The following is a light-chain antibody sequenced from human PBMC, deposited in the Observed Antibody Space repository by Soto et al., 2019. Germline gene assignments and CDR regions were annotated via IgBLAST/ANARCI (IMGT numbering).Light chain of an antibody. Sequence: DIQMTQTPSTLSASVGDRVTINCRASQNVNDYLAWYQQKPGNSPKVLIYDASSLKSGVPARFSGSGSGTEFTLTISSLQPDDFATYYCQQYNTYSTFGQGTRLEI. CDR1: QNVNDY. V-gene: IGKV1-5*01. CDR3: QQYNTYST. J-gene: IGKJ5*01. CDR2: DAS.